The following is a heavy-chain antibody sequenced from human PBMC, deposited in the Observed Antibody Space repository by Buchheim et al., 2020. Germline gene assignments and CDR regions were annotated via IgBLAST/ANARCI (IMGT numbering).Heavy chain of an antibody. CDR2: INHSGST. D-gene: IGHD3-22*01. CDR1: GGSFSGYY. J-gene: IGHJ1*01. Sequence: QVQLQQWGAGLLKPSETLSLTCAVYGGSFSGYYWSWIRQPPGKGLEWIGEINHSGSTNYNPSLKSQVTISVDTSKNHFSLKLSSVTAADTAVYYCARGFRSGSGYYYGYFQHWGQGTL. CDR3: ARGFRSGSGYYYGYFQH. V-gene: IGHV4-34*01.